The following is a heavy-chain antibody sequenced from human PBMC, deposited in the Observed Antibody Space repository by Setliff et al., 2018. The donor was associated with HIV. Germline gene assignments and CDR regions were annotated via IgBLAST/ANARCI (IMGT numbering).Heavy chain of an antibody. D-gene: IGHD2-15*01. CDR1: GESFSGFY. J-gene: IGHJ4*02. V-gene: IGHV4-34*01. Sequence: SETLSLTCAVYGESFSGFYWNWIRQPPGKGLEWIGYITYSGSAYYNPSLKSRVTISVDASERHFSLRMTSTTAADTAIYYCARGVPLLPPNFWGQGTLVTVSS. CDR2: ITYSGSA. CDR3: ARGVPLLPPNF.